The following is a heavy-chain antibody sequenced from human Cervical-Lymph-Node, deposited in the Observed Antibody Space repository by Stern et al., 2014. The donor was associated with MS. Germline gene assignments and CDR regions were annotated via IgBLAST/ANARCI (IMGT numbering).Heavy chain of an antibody. D-gene: IGHD2-21*01. CDR3: AQSLAYYGMDV. Sequence: VQLVESGPEVKKPGASVKVSCKAYGSTFPTYGIYWVRQAPGQGLEWMGWMRDYKGDTNAAQKFQGRVTMAKDTSTNTAYMELRSLTSDDTAVYYCAQSLAYYGMDVWGQGTTVTVSS. V-gene: IGHV1-18*01. CDR2: MRDYKGDT. CDR1: GSTFPTYG. J-gene: IGHJ6*02.